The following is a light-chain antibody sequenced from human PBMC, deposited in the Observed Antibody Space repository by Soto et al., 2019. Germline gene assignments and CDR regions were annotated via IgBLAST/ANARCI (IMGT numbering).Light chain of an antibody. CDR2: GAS. CDR3: QQSYSLVT. Sequence: DIQMTQSPSSLSASVGDRVTIACRASQSISSSLNWYQQKPGKAPKLLIYGASSLQSGVPSRFSGSGSGTDFTLTISSLRPEDFATYFCQQSYSLVTFGQGTRREIK. CDR1: QSISSS. V-gene: IGKV1-39*01. J-gene: IGKJ5*01.